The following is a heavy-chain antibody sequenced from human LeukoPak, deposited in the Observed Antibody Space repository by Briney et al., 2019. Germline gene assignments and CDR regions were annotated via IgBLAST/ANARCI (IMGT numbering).Heavy chain of an antibody. CDR2: ISGSGSDM. CDR1: GFGFSDSY. J-gene: IGHJ3*02. CDR3: ARVGASTGAFDI. Sequence: GGSLRLSCVVSGFGFSDSYMTWIRQTPGKGLEWLAYISGSGSDMYYADSVKGRFTISRDNAKNTLYLQMNSLRAEDTAVYYCARVGASTGAFDIWGQGTMVTVSS. D-gene: IGHD1-26*01. V-gene: IGHV3-11*04.